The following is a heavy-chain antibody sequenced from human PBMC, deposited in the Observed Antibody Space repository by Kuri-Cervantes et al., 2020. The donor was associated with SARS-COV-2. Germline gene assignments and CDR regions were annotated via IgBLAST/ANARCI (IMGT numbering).Heavy chain of an antibody. J-gene: IGHJ4*02. Sequence: GGSLRLSCEASGFLFSASAIHWVRQASGKGLEWVGRVRGKANNYATAYAASVKGRFTISRDDSKNMAYLQMHSLKTEDTAVYYCTTLIDYWGQGALVTISS. V-gene: IGHV3-73*01. CDR2: VRGKANNYAT. CDR3: TTLIDY. CDR1: GFLFSASA.